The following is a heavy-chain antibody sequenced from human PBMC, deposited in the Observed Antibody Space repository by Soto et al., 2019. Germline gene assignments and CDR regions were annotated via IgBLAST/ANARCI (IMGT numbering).Heavy chain of an antibody. CDR1: GATFTNYA. J-gene: IGHJ6*02. Sequence: QVQLVQSGAEVKKPGSSVKVSCKASGATFTNYAISWVRQAPGQGLECMGGLIPVLGTANYAQKFQGRVKITADESTRTAYSELSSLRSEDTAVYFCARVEAGAYYQDYYGMDVWGQGTTVTVSS. CDR3: ARVEAGAYYQDYYGMDV. V-gene: IGHV1-69*11. D-gene: IGHD3-22*01. CDR2: LIPVLGTA.